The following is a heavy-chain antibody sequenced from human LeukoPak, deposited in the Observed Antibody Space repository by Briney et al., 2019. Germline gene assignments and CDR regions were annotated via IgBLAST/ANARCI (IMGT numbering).Heavy chain of an antibody. Sequence: ASVKVSCKASGGTFSSYAISWVRQAPGQGLEWMGGIIPIFGTANYAQKFQGRVTITTDESTSTAYMELSSLSSEDTAVYYCERGYCSNTSCREYNWFDPWGQGTLVTVSS. CDR2: IIPIFGTA. V-gene: IGHV1-69*05. CDR1: GGTFSSYA. J-gene: IGHJ5*02. CDR3: ERGYCSNTSCREYNWFDP. D-gene: IGHD2-2*01.